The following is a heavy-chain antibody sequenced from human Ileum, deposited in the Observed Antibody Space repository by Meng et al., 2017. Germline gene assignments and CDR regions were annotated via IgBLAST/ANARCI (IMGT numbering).Heavy chain of an antibody. Sequence: HLQLQESGSGLVTSSQTLSLTCTGSGGSISSSAYSWTWIRQPPGKGLEWIGYIYQVGSTNYNPSLKSRVSMSVDTSKKQISLKLNSVTAADTAVYYCARRTGEVDLLDYWGQGTLVTVSS. CDR3: ARRTGEVDLLDY. CDR1: GGSISSSAYS. J-gene: IGHJ4*02. D-gene: IGHD7-27*01. CDR2: IYQVGST. V-gene: IGHV4-30-2*03.